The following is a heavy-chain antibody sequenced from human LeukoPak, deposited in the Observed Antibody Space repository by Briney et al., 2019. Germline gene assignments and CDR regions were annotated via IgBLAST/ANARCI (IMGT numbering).Heavy chain of an antibody. J-gene: IGHJ6*03. CDR1: GFTFSSYS. D-gene: IGHD2-21*02. CDR3: AKGDGFNYYYYMDV. Sequence: GGSLRLSCAASGFTFSSYSMNWVRQAPGKGLEWVSYISSSSSTIYYADSVKGRFTISRDNAKNSLYLQMNSLRAEDTAVYYCAKGDGFNYYYYMDVWGKGTTVTVSS. CDR2: ISSSSSTI. V-gene: IGHV3-48*01.